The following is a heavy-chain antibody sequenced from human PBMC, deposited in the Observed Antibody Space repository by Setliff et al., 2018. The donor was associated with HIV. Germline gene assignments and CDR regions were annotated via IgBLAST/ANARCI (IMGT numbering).Heavy chain of an antibody. CDR2: IYYSGST. CDR3: ARDSKWGPAHYFDY. Sequence: KTSETLSLTCTVSGGSISSYYWSWIRQPPGKGLEWIGYIYYSGSTNYNPSLKSRVTISVDTSKNQFSLKLSSVTAADTAVYYCARDSKWGPAHYFDYWGQGTLVTVSS. V-gene: IGHV4-59*01. J-gene: IGHJ4*02. D-gene: IGHD7-27*01. CDR1: GGSISSYY.